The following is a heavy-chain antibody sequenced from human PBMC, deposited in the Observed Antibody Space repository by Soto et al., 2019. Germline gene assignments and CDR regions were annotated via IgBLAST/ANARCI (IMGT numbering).Heavy chain of an antibody. D-gene: IGHD2-2*02. V-gene: IGHV4-34*01. CDR1: GGSFSGYY. J-gene: IGHJ6*02. CDR3: ASWAIRQPRRGYYYYGMLV. Sequence: PSETLSLTWAVDGGSFSGYYWSWIRQLPGKGLEWIGEINHSGSTNYNPSLKSRVTISVDTSKNQFSLKLSSVTAADTAVYYWASWAIRQPRRGYYYYGMLVLGQAPTGTSP. CDR2: INHSGST.